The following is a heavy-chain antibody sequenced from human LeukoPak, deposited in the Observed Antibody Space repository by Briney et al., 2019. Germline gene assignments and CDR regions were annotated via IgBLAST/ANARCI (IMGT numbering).Heavy chain of an antibody. J-gene: IGHJ4*02. D-gene: IGHD2-2*01. Sequence: PGGSLRLSCAASGFTFSSYSMNWVRQAPGKGLEWVSSISSSSSYMYYADSVKGRFTISRDNSKNTLYLQMNSLRAEDTAVYYCARFPAALDYWGQGTLVTVSS. V-gene: IGHV3-21*01. CDR3: ARFPAALDY. CDR2: ISSSSSYM. CDR1: GFTFSSYS.